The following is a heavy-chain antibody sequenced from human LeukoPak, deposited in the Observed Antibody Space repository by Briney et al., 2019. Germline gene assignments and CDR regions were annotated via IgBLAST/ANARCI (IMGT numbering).Heavy chain of an antibody. J-gene: IGHJ4*02. CDR1: GFTFSSYS. V-gene: IGHV3-21*01. Sequence: PGGSLRLSCAASGFTFSSYSMNWVRQAPGKGLEWVSSISSSSSYIYYADSVKGRFTISRDNAKNSLYLQMNSLRAEDTAVYYCASGRSGSPDYFDYWGQGTLVTVSS. CDR2: ISSSSSYI. CDR3: ASGRSGSPDYFDY. D-gene: IGHD1-26*01.